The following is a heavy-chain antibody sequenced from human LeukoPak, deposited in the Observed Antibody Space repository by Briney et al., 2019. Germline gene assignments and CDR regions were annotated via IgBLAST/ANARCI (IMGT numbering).Heavy chain of an antibody. CDR3: ARRGAAAGRNAFDL. D-gene: IGHD6-13*01. CDR2: IKHDGSDK. V-gene: IGHV3-7*05. CDR1: GFTFSSYW. Sequence: PGGSLRLSCAASGFTFSSYWMSWVRQAPGRGLEWVANIKHDGSDKYHVDSVKDRFTISRDNAKNSLYLQMNSLRAEDTAVFYCARRGAAAGRNAFDLWGQGTMVTVSS. J-gene: IGHJ3*01.